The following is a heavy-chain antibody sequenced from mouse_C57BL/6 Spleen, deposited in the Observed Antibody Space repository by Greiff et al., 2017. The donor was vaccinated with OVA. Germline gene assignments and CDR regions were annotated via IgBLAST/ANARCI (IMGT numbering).Heavy chain of an antibody. CDR2: IYPGDGDT. Sequence: QVQLQQSGPELVKPGASVKISCKASGYAFSSSWMNWVKQRPGKGLEWIGRIYPGDGDTNYNGKFKGKATLTADKSSSTAYMQLSSLTSEDSAVYFCARSLRLPVYYFDDWGQGTTLTVSS. D-gene: IGHD3-2*02. J-gene: IGHJ2*01. CDR1: GYAFSSSW. CDR3: ARSLRLPVYYFDD. V-gene: IGHV1-82*01.